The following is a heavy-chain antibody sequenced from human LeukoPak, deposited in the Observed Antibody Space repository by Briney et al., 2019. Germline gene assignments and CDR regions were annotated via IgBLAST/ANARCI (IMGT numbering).Heavy chain of an antibody. CDR2: ISASGGTT. D-gene: IGHD6-6*01. J-gene: IGHJ4*02. Sequence: GGSLRLSCAASGFTLTSYAMSWVRQAPGKGLEWVSAISASGGTTLYADSVKGRFTISRDSSKNTLYVQMNSLRAQDTAVYYCAKVSSSALDYWGQGTLVAVSS. CDR1: GFTLTSYA. V-gene: IGHV3-23*01. CDR3: AKVSSSALDY.